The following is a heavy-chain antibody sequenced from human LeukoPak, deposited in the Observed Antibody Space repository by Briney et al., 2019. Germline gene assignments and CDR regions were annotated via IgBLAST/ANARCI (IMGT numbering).Heavy chain of an antibody. Sequence: SETLSLTCTVSSASISGSRYYWGWIRQPPGKGLEWIGTIYYSGTTYYNPSLKSRVTISIDTSKNQFSLKLSSVTAADTAVYYCARLVGAATDPFDYWGQGTLVTVSS. CDR2: IYYSGTT. J-gene: IGHJ4*02. CDR3: ARLVGAATDPFDY. V-gene: IGHV4-39*01. CDR1: SASISGSRYY. D-gene: IGHD1-26*01.